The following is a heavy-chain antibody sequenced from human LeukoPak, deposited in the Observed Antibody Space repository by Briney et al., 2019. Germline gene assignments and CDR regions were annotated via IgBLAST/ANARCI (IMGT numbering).Heavy chain of an antibody. CDR2: ISYDGSNK. D-gene: IGHD3-22*01. V-gene: IGHV3-30-3*01. CDR1: GFTFSSYA. CDR3: ARGDDSSGYLFDY. J-gene: IGHJ4*02. Sequence: PGGSLRLSCAASGFTFSSYAMHWVRQAPGKGLEWVAVISYDGSNKYYADSVKGQFTISRDNSKNTLYLQMNSLRAEDTAVYYCARGDDSSGYLFDYWGQGTLVTVSS.